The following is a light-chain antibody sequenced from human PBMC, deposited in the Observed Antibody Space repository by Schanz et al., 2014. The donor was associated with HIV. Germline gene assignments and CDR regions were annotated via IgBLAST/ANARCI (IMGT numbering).Light chain of an antibody. J-gene: IGLJ1*01. Sequence: QSALTQPPSASGSPGQPVTIFCTGSSSAVGGYNYVSWYQQHPGKAPKVMIYEVSRRPSGVPDRFSGSKSGNTASLTVSGLQAEDEADYYCSSYAGNNYYVFGTGTKLTVL. CDR2: EVS. V-gene: IGLV2-8*01. CDR3: SSYAGNNYYV. CDR1: SSAVGGYNY.